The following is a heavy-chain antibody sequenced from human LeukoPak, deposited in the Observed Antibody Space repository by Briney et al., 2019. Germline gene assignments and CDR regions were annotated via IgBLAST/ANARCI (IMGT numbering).Heavy chain of an antibody. CDR2: ISYDGSNK. Sequence: PGRSLRLSCAASGLTFSSYAMHWVRQAPGKGLEWVAVISYDGSNKYYADSVKGRFTISRDNSKNTLYLQMNSLRAEDTAVYYCARDGDYYDSSRQDYWGQGTLVTVSS. CDR1: GLTFSSYA. V-gene: IGHV3-30-3*01. J-gene: IGHJ4*02. CDR3: ARDGDYYDSSRQDY. D-gene: IGHD3-22*01.